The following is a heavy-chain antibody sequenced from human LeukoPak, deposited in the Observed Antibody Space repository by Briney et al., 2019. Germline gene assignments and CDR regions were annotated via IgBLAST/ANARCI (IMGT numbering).Heavy chain of an antibody. CDR1: GYTFTSYA. J-gene: IGHJ4*02. V-gene: IGHV1-3*01. D-gene: IGHD6-25*01. CDR3: AAARGGGWDFDY. Sequence: ASVKVSCKASGYTFTSYAMHWVRQAPGQRLEWMGWINAGNGNTKYSQKFQGRVTITRDTSASTAYMELSSLRSEDTAVYYCAAARGGGWDFDYWGQGTLVTVSS. CDR2: INAGNGNT.